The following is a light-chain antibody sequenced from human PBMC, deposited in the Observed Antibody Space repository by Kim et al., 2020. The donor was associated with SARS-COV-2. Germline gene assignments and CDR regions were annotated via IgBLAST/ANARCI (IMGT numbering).Light chain of an antibody. J-gene: IGLJ3*02. CDR2: GHS. CDR3: QSYDSSLSGSV. CDR1: SCNTGAGFD. Sequence: QRATFSSPGSSCNTGAGFDVHRHHPRPGPAPMLLNDGHSHRPSGVPYRFSGSRSGTSASLAITGLQAEDEADYYCQSYDSSLSGSVFGGGTQLTVL. V-gene: IGLV1-40*01.